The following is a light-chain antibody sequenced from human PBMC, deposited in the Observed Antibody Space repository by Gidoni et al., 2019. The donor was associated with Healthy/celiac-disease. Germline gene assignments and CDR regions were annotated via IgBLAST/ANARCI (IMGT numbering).Light chain of an antibody. J-gene: IGKJ2*01. CDR3: QQYNNWPPYT. Sequence: EIVMTQSPATLSVSPGERATLSCRASQSVSSNLAWYQQKPGQAPRLLIYGASTRATGIPARFSGSGSGTEFTLTIGSLQSEDCAVYYCQQYNNWPPYTFXQXTKLEIK. V-gene: IGKV3-15*01. CDR1: QSVSSN. CDR2: GAS.